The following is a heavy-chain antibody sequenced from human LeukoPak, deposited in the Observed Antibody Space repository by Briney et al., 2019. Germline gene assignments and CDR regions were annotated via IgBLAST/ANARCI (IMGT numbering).Heavy chain of an antibody. V-gene: IGHV4-59*08. CDR1: GGPISTYY. J-gene: IGHJ4*02. Sequence: SETLSLTCTVSGGPISTYYWSWIRQPPGKGLEWIGYIYYSGSTNYNPSLKSRVTISVDTSKNQFSLKLSSVTAADTAVYYCARHPYCSGASCSDYWGQGTLVTVSS. D-gene: IGHD2-15*01. CDR2: IYYSGST. CDR3: ARHPYCSGASCSDY.